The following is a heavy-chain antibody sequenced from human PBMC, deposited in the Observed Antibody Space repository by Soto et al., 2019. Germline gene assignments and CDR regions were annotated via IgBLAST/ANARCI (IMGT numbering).Heavy chain of an antibody. D-gene: IGHD6-13*01. CDR2: ISSSSSYI. CDR1: GITFSPYG. J-gene: IGHJ6*02. Sequence: EVHLVESGGGLVKPGGSLRLSCAASGITFSPYGMNWVRQAPGKGLEWVSFISSSSSYIYYGDSVRGRFTISRDNAKNSLCLQVNSLTVEDTGVYYCARDREAGAAAGGGYSMDVWGQGNTVTVS. CDR3: ARDREAGAAAGGGYSMDV. V-gene: IGHV3-21*01.